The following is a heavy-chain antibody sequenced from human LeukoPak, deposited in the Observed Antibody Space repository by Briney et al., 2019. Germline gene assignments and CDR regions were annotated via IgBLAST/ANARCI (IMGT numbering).Heavy chain of an antibody. D-gene: IGHD6-19*01. V-gene: IGHV3-23*01. J-gene: IGHJ4*01. CDR3: ARDRSTRVLTVSGIFDY. Sequence: PGGSLRLSCAASGFTFSSYAMSWVRQAPGKGLEWVSSLSGSGGNTHYADSAKGRFTISRDNSKNTLFLQMDSLRAEDTAVYYRARDRSTRVLTVSGIFDYWGHGTLVTVSS. CDR1: GFTFSSYA. CDR2: LSGSGGNT.